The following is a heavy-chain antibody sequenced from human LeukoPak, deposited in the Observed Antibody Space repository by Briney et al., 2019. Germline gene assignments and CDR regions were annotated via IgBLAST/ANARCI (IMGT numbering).Heavy chain of an antibody. V-gene: IGHV3-33*01. D-gene: IGHD2-15*01. Sequence: GGSLRLSRAASGFTFSSYGMHWVRQAPGKGLEWVAIIWYDGSNKYYADSVKGRFTVSRDNSKNTLYLQMNSLRAEDTAVYYCARGRGVRGYDIVVVVTAQYVFDYWGQGTLVTVSS. CDR2: IWYDGSNK. CDR3: ARGRGVRGYDIVVVVTAQYVFDY. CDR1: GFTFSSYG. J-gene: IGHJ4*02.